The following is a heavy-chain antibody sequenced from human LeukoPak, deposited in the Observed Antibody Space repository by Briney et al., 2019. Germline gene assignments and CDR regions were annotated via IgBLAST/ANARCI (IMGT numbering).Heavy chain of an antibody. Sequence: PSETLSLTCTVSGGSISSSYYYWGWIRQPPGKGLELIGEVNHSGRTNYNPSLKSRVTISVDTSKNQFSLNLSSVTAADTAVYYCARSPLTGNYGDWFDPWGQGTLVIVSS. J-gene: IGHJ5*02. CDR2: VNHSGRT. CDR3: ARSPLTGNYGDWFDP. CDR1: GGSISSSYYY. D-gene: IGHD3-9*01. V-gene: IGHV4-39*07.